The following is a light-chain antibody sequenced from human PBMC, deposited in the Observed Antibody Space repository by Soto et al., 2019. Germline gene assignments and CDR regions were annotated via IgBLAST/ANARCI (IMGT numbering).Light chain of an antibody. J-gene: IGKJ5*01. CDR3: QQSFDWPKIN. CDR2: AAS. Sequence: EIVLAQAPATLSLSPGERVTLSCRASQSVSNYLAWYQQKPGQAPRLLVSAASNRATGIPARFSGSGSGTDSTLTISSLEPEDFGVFYCQQSFDWPKINFGQGTRLEIK. CDR1: QSVSNY. V-gene: IGKV3-11*01.